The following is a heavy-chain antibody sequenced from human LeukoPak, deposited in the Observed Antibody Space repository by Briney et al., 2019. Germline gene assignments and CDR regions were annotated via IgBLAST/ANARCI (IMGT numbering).Heavy chain of an antibody. CDR3: ARDRNMWWELTPYYYYYMDV. Sequence: ASVKVSCKASGYTFTSYGISWVRQAPGQGLEWMGWISAYNGNTNYAQKLQGRVTMTTDASTSTAYMELRSLRSDDTAVYYCARDRNMWWELTPYYYYYMDVWGKGTTVTVSS. V-gene: IGHV1-18*01. D-gene: IGHD1-26*01. J-gene: IGHJ6*03. CDR2: ISAYNGNT. CDR1: GYTFTSYG.